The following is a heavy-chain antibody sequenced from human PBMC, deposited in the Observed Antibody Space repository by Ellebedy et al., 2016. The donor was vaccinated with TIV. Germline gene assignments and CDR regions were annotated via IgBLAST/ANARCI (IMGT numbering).Heavy chain of an antibody. CDR2: INAGNGNT. Sequence: ASVKVSXXASGYTFTSYAMHWVRQAPGQRLEGMGWINAGNGNTKYSQKFQGRVTITRDTSASTAYMELSSLRSEDTAVYYCARGRDVWYSSSSLYDYWGQGTLVTVSS. CDR3: ARGRDVWYSSSSLYDY. J-gene: IGHJ4*02. CDR1: GYTFTSYA. D-gene: IGHD6-6*01. V-gene: IGHV1-3*01.